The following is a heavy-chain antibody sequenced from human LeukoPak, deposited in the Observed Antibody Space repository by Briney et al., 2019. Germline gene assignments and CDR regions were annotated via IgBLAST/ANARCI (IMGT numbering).Heavy chain of an antibody. V-gene: IGHV3-66*01. CDR1: GFTVSSNY. CDR3: ARADLWFGESPTDY. J-gene: IGHJ4*02. D-gene: IGHD3-10*01. CDR2: IYSGGST. Sequence: GGSLRLSCAASGFTVSSNYMSWVRQAPGKGLEWVSVIYSGGSTYYADSVKGRFTISRDNSKNTLYLQMNSLRAEDTAVYYCARADLWFGESPTDYWGQGTLVTVSS.